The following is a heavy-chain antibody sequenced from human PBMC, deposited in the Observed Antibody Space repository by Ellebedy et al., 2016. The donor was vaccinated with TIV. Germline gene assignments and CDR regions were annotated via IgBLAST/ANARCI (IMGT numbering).Heavy chain of an antibody. D-gene: IGHD3-10*01. J-gene: IGHJ6*02. V-gene: IGHV4-34*01. CDR1: GGSFSVHY. Sequence: SQTLSLTCAVYGGSFSVHYWSWIRQPPGKGLEWIGEIHQSGSTNYNPSLKSRVTVSVDASKNQISLNLRSVTAADTAVYYCATERETMVRGYYGLDVWGQGTTVTVSS. CDR2: IHQSGST. CDR3: ATERETMVRGYYGLDV.